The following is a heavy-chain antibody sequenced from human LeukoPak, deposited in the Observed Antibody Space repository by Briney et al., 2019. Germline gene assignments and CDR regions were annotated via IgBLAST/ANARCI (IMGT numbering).Heavy chain of an antibody. V-gene: IGHV1-18*01. CDR2: ISAYNGKT. CDR3: ARELELLWFGELLPIYYYYYGMDV. D-gene: IGHD3-10*01. CDR1: GYTFTICG. Sequence: GASVKVSCTASGYTFTICGISWVRQGPGQGLEWMWCISAYNGKTNYAQKLQGRVTMTTDTSTSTAYMELRSLRYDDTAVYYCARELELLWFGELLPIYYYYYGMDVWGQGTTVTVSS. J-gene: IGHJ6*02.